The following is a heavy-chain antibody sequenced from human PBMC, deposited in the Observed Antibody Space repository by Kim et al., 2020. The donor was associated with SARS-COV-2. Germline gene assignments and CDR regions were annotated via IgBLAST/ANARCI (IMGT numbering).Heavy chain of an antibody. CDR1: GFTFSSYA. CDR2: ISGSGGST. CDR3: AKGVRGYYDSSGYFLVY. D-gene: IGHD3-22*01. J-gene: IGHJ4*02. V-gene: IGHV3-23*01. Sequence: GGSLRLSCAASGFTFSSYAMSWVRQAPGKGLEWVSAISGSGGSTYYADSVKGRFTISRDNSKNTLYLQMNSLRAEDTAVYYCAKGVRGYYDSSGYFLVYWGQGTLVTVSS.